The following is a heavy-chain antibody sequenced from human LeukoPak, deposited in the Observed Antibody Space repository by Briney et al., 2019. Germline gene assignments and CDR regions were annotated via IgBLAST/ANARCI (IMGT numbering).Heavy chain of an antibody. V-gene: IGHV3-7*01. J-gene: IGHJ6*03. CDR2: IKHDGSED. Sequence: GGSLRLSCAASGFTFSSYATHWVRQAPGKGLEWVANIKHDGSEDYYLDSVKGRFTISRDNSKNTLFLQMNSLRPEDTAVYYCAKHPGDFTGIVNYYYMDVWGKGTTVIVSS. CDR3: AKHPGDFTGIVNYYYMDV. D-gene: IGHD1-26*01. CDR1: GFTFSSYA.